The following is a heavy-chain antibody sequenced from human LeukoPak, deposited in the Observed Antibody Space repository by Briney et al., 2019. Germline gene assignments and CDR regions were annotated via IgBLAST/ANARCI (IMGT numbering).Heavy chain of an antibody. Sequence: GGSLRLSCTSSGFTFSDYYMSWIRQAPGKGLEWISYVSQSGTTIYYADSVKGRFTISRDSSKNTLYLQMNSLRAEDTAVYYCVTRLAWGQGTLVTVSS. J-gene: IGHJ5*02. CDR2: VSQSGTTI. V-gene: IGHV3-11*01. CDR3: VTRLA. D-gene: IGHD3-16*01. CDR1: GFTFSDYY.